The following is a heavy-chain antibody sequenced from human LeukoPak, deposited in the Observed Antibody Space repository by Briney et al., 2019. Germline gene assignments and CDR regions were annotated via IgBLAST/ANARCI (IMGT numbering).Heavy chain of an antibody. J-gene: IGHJ4*02. D-gene: IGHD3-22*01. Sequence: GGSLRLSCAVSGFTFSRYSMNWVRQAPGKGLEWVSSISSSSSYIYYADSVKGRFTISRDNAKNSLYLQMNSLRAEDTAVYYCARRLYYCDGLDYWGQGTLVTVSS. CDR2: ISSSSSYI. CDR1: GFTFSRYS. V-gene: IGHV3-21*01. CDR3: ARRLYYCDGLDY.